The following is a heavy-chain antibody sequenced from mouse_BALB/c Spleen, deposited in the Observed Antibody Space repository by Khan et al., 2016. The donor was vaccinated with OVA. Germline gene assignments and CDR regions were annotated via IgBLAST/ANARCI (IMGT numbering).Heavy chain of an antibody. D-gene: IGHD1-1*01. Sequence: EVQLQESGPELVKPGASVKISCKASGYSFTGYFMNWVMQSHGKSLVWIGRINPHIGETFYNQKFTGKATLTVDESSSTAHMELRSLASEDSAVYYCARKNGSDFDYWGQGTTLTVSS. J-gene: IGHJ2*01. CDR1: GYSFTGYF. CDR2: INPHIGET. V-gene: IGHV1-20*02. CDR3: ARKNGSDFDY.